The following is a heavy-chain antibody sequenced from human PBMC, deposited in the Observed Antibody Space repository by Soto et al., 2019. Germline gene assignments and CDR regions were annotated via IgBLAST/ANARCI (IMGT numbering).Heavy chain of an antibody. D-gene: IGHD3-22*01. CDR1: GFALSAYY. Sequence: QVHLMESGGGLVKPGGSLRLSCAASGFALSAYYMSWLRQAPGKGLEWLSYISESGTTIYYADSVKGRFTISRDNAKNSLYLQMNSLRVEDTAVYYCTRSDYDTSGYTDYWGQGTLVTVSS. V-gene: IGHV3-11*01. CDR3: TRSDYDTSGYTDY. CDR2: ISESGTTI. J-gene: IGHJ4*02.